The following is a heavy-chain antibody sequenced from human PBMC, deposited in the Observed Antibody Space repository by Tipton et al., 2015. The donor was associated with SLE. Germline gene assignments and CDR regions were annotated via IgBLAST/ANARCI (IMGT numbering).Heavy chain of an antibody. CDR1: GFTFSSYS. CDR3: AIDGEGGATPFDY. D-gene: IGHD1-26*01. V-gene: IGHV3-21*03. CDR2: ISSSSSYI. J-gene: IGHJ4*02. Sequence: GSLRLSCAASGFTFSSYSMNWVRQAPGKGLEWVSSISSSSSYIYYADSVKGRFPISRDNAKNSRYLQMNSLRAEDTAVYYCAIDGEGGATPFDYWGQGTLVTVSS.